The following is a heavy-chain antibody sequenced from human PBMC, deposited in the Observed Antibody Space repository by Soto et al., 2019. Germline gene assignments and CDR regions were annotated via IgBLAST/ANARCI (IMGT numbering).Heavy chain of an antibody. CDR2: MYYRGAT. J-gene: IGHJ4*02. Sequence: QLQLQESGPGLVKPSETLSLACTVSGGSISSHSYYWDWIRQPPGKGLEWIGSMYYRGATYHNPSLQSRVTISVDTSKNQFSLHLSSVTAADTAVYYCARHAAYDSVWGKSDGSDYWGQGTLVTVSS. CDR1: GGSISSHSYY. CDR3: ARHAAYDSVWGKSDGSDY. D-gene: IGHD3-16*01. V-gene: IGHV4-39*01.